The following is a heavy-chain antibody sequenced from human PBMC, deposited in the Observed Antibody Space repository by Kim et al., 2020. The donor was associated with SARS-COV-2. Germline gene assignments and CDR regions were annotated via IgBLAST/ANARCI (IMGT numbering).Heavy chain of an antibody. Sequence: SETLSLTCTVSGGSISSSSYYRGWIRQPPGKGLEWIGSIYYSGSTYYNPSLKSRVTISVDTSKNQFSLKLSSVTAADTAVYYCARSVVPAAIGSYYGMDVWGQGTTVTVSS. CDR2: IYYSGST. J-gene: IGHJ6*02. D-gene: IGHD2-2*01. V-gene: IGHV4-39*01. CDR1: GGSISSSSYY. CDR3: ARSVVPAAIGSYYGMDV.